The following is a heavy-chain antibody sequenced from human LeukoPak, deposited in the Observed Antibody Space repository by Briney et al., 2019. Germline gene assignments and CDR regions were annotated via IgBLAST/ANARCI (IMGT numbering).Heavy chain of an antibody. V-gene: IGHV3-11*04. CDR3: ARVLSGSASDLRGFFDY. CDR1: GFTLSDYY. D-gene: IGHD3-10*01. CDR2: ISGSGSAT. J-gene: IGHJ4*02. Sequence: KPGGSLRLSCAASGFTLSDYYMSWIRQAPGKGLEWVSYISGSGSATYYADSVKGRFTISRDNAKNSLYLQMISLRAEDTAMYSWARVLSGSASDLRGFFDYWGQGTLVTVSS.